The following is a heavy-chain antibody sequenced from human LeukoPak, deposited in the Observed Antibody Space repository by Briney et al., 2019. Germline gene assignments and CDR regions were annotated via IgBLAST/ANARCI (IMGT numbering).Heavy chain of an antibody. CDR3: AKPPSSGWSVFDY. V-gene: IGHV3-9*01. J-gene: IGHJ4*02. D-gene: IGHD6-19*01. CDR1: GFTFDDYA. Sequence: GRSLRLSCAASGFTFDDYAMHWVRQAPGKGLEWVSGISWNSGSIGYADSVKGRFTISRDNAKNTLYLQMNSLRAEDTAVYYCAKPPSSGWSVFDYWGQGTLVTVSS. CDR2: ISWNSGSI.